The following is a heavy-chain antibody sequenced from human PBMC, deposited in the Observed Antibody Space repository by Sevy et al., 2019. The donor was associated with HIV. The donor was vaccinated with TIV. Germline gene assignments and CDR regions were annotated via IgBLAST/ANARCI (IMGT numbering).Heavy chain of an antibody. CDR2: SSGSGGST. V-gene: IGHV3-23*01. CDR1: GFTFSTYA. D-gene: IGHD2-15*01. CDR3: AKEFRYCSGGSCHSSYWYFDL. J-gene: IGHJ2*01. Sequence: GGSLRLSCVASGFTFSTYAMSWVRQAPGKGLEWVSTSSGSGGSTYYADSVKGRFTISRDNSKNTLYLQMNSLRPEDTAVYYCAKEFRYCSGGSCHSSYWYFDLWGRGTLVTVSS.